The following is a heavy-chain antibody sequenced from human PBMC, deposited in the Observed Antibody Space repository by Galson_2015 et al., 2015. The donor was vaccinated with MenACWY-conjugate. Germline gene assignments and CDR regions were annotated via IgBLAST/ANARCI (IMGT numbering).Heavy chain of an antibody. CDR1: GFTFSSYS. V-gene: IGHV3-21*01. Sequence: SLRLSCAASGFTFSSYSMNWVRQAPGKGLEWVSSISSSSSYTYYADSVKGRFTISRDNAKNSLYLQMNSLRAEDTAVYYCARALSGSVYGNYYYYMDVWGKGTTVTVSS. CDR3: ARALSGSVYGNYYYYMDV. J-gene: IGHJ6*03. D-gene: IGHD3-10*01. CDR2: ISSSSSYT.